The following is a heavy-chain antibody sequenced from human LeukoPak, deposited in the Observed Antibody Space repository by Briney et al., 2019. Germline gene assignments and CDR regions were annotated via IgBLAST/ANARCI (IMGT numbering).Heavy chain of an antibody. CDR3: ARHSVGTYYDILTGYEADY. CDR1: GYSFTSYW. CDR2: IYPGDSDI. J-gene: IGHJ4*02. D-gene: IGHD3-9*01. Sequence: GESLKISCKGSGYSFTSYWIGWLRQMPGKGVEWMGIIYPGDSDIRYSPSFQGQVTISADKSISTAYLQWSSLKASDTAMYYCARHSVGTYYDILTGYEADYWGQGTLVTVSS. V-gene: IGHV5-51*01.